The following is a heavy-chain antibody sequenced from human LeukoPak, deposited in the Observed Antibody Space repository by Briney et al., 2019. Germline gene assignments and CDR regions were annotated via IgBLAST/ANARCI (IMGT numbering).Heavy chain of an antibody. D-gene: IGHD1-26*01. CDR1: GGSISSYY. CDR3: ARDRWELNYYYYMDV. V-gene: IGHV4-59*01. Sequence: SETLSLTCTVSGGSISSYYWRWIRQPPGKGLEWIGYIYYSGSTNYNPSLKSRVTISVDTSKNQFSLKLSSVTAADTAVYYCARDRWELNYYYYMDVWGKGTTVTISS. J-gene: IGHJ6*03. CDR2: IYYSGST.